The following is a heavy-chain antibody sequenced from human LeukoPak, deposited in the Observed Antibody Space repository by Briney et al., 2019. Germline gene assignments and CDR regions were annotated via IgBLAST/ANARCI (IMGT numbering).Heavy chain of an antibody. CDR3: ARRRGYSHHVDDLYFDL. CDR2: MNPKSGNT. CDR1: GYTFTNYD. J-gene: IGHJ2*01. V-gene: IGHV1-8*01. Sequence: ASVKVSCKASGYTFTNYDINWVRQASGQGLKWMGWMNPKSGNTGYAQKFQGRVTMTRDTSITTAYMELTSLRSEDTAVYYCARRRGYSHHVDDLYFDLWGRGTLVIGSS. D-gene: IGHD5-12*01.